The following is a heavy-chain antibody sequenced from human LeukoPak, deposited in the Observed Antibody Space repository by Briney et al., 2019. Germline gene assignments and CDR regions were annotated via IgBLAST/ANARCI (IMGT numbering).Heavy chain of an antibody. CDR1: GLNLDAYA. CDR2: ISGDGTVT. Sequence: GGSLRLSCAASGLNLDAYAMHWVRQAPGKGLEWVSLISGDGTVTYYADSVKGRFTISRDNSKNSLFLEMNSLRSEDTALYYCAKDTPLFYHYYGIDVWGQGTTVTVSS. CDR3: AKDTPLFYHYYGIDV. J-gene: IGHJ6*02. V-gene: IGHV3-43*02.